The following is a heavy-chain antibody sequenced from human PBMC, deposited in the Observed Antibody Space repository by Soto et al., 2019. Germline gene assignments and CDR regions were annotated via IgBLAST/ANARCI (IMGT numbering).Heavy chain of an antibody. Sequence: EVQLLESGGGLVQPGGSLRLSCAASGFTFSSYAMSWVRQAPGKGLEWVSAISGSGGSTYYADSAKGRFTISRDKSKNTLYRQMNSLRAEDTAVYYCAKVNPLTQGFDYWGQGTLVTVSS. V-gene: IGHV3-23*01. CDR3: AKVNPLTQGFDY. J-gene: IGHJ4*02. CDR1: GFTFSSYA. CDR2: ISGSGGST.